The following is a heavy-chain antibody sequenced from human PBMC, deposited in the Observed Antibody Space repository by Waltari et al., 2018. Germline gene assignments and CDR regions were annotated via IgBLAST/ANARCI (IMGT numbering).Heavy chain of an antibody. CDR1: GFTFGAYS. V-gene: IGHV3-48*04. CDR3: ARESSTSQRDSFDI. Sequence: EVQLVESGGGLVPPGGSLRLSCTVSGFTFGAYSMNWVRQAPGQGLEWVSYINSNGRAIFYADSVKGRFTISRDNAKNSLYLQMNSLGVEDMAVYYCARESSTSQRDSFDIWGQGTMVTVSS. J-gene: IGHJ3*02. D-gene: IGHD6-19*01. CDR2: INSNGRAI.